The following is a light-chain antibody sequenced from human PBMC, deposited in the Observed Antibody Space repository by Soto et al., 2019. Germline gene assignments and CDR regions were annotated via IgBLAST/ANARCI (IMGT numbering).Light chain of an antibody. CDR2: GNS. CDR3: QSYDSSLSCSVV. V-gene: IGLV1-40*01. Sequence: QSVLTQPPSVSGAPGQRVTISCTGSSSNIGAGYDVYWYQQLPGTAPKLLIYGNSNRPSGVPDRFSGSKSGTSASLAITGLQAEDEADYYCQSYDSSLSCSVVFGGGTKLTVL. CDR1: SSNIGAGYD. J-gene: IGLJ2*01.